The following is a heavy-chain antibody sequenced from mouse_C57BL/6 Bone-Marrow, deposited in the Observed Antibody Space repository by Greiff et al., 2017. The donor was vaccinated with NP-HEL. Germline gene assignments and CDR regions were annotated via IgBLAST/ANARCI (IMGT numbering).Heavy chain of an antibody. V-gene: IGHV1-72*01. D-gene: IGHD1-1*01. CDR3: ARTDYYGSSYVVWFAY. CDR2: IDPNSGGT. Sequence: QVQLQQPGAELVKPGASVKLSCKASGYTFTSYWMHWVKQRPGRGLEWIGRIDPNSGGTKYNEKFKSKATLTVDKPSSTAYMRLSSLTSEDSAVYSCARTDYYGSSYVVWFAYWGQGTLVTVSA. CDR1: GYTFTSYW. J-gene: IGHJ3*01.